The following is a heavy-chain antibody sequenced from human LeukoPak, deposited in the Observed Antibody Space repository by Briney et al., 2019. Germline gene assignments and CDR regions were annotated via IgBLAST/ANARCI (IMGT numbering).Heavy chain of an antibody. Sequence: GGSLRLXCAASGFTYSSYSMNWVRQAPGKGLESVSSISSSSSYIYYADSVKGRFTISRDNAKNSLYLQMNSLRAEDTAVYYCAREPMVGLDYWGQGTLVTVSS. D-gene: IGHD3-10*01. CDR3: AREPMVGLDY. J-gene: IGHJ4*02. V-gene: IGHV3-21*01. CDR1: GFTYSSYS. CDR2: ISSSSSYI.